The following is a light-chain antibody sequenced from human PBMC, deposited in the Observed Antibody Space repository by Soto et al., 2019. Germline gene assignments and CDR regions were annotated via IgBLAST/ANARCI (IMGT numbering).Light chain of an antibody. CDR3: SSYPSSNTNR. V-gene: IGLV2-14*03. CDR1: SSDVGGHNY. J-gene: IGLJ1*01. CDR2: DVS. Sequence: QSALTQPASVSGSPGQSITISCTGTSSDVGGHNYVSWYQRHPGKAPKLMIYDVSNRPSGVSNRFSGSKSRNTASLTISGLQAEDEADYYCSSYPSSNTNRFGTGTKLTVL.